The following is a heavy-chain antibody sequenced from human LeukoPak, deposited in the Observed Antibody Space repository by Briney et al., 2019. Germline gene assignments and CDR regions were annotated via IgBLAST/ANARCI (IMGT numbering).Heavy chain of an antibody. V-gene: IGHV3-7*01. CDR2: LNQDGSER. Sequence: PGGSLRLSCAGSGFTFSSYWMSWVRQAPGKGLEWVANLNQDGSERYYVDSVKGRFTISRDNAKNSLYLQMNSLRAEDTAVYYCARSPVYGDYVDAFDIWGQGIMVTVSS. D-gene: IGHD4-17*01. CDR1: GFTFSSYW. J-gene: IGHJ3*02. CDR3: ARSPVYGDYVDAFDI.